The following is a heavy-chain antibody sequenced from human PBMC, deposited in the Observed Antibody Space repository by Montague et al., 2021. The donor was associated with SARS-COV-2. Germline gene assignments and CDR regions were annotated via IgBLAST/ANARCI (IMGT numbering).Heavy chain of an antibody. V-gene: IGHV3-9*01. D-gene: IGHD5-18*01. CDR2: ISWNGCSI. J-gene: IGHJ4*02. CDR1: GFTFDNYA. Sequence: SLRLSCAASGFTFDNYAMHWVRQAPGKGLEWVSCISWNGCSIGYAGSVKGRFTISRDNAKNSLYLQMNSLRVEDTAVYYCTRGYGRKVPGGLDYWGQGTLVTVSS. CDR3: TRGYGRKVPGGLDY.